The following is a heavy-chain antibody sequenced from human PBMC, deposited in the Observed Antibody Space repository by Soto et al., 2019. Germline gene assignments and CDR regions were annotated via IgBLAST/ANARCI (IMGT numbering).Heavy chain of an antibody. J-gene: IGHJ5*02. CDR2: IYLDDDK. V-gene: IGHV2-5*02. Sequence: QITLKESGPTLVKPTQTLTLTCTFSGFSLTTRGVGVGWIRQPPGKSLECLALIYLDDDKRYSPSLQSRLSITKDTSKTHVVLTMTNVDPVDTATDYCAHIPNYYQYDWFDPWGQGTLVSVSS. CDR3: AHIPNYYQYDWFDP. D-gene: IGHD3-16*01. CDR1: GFSLTTRGVG.